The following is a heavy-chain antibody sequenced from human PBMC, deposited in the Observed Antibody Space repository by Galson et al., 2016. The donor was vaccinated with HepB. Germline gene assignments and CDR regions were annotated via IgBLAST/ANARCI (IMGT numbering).Heavy chain of an antibody. V-gene: IGHV3-74*03. Sequence: AASGFTFRHYWIHWVRQAPGKGLVWVSRINSDGSSTTYADSVKGRFTISRDNAKNTLYLQMNSLRAEDTAVYYCARDLYGAGGWANVALDIWGQGTMVIVSS. CDR1: GFTFRHYW. D-gene: IGHD6-19*01. J-gene: IGHJ3*02. CDR3: ARDLYGAGGWANVALDI. CDR2: INSDGSST.